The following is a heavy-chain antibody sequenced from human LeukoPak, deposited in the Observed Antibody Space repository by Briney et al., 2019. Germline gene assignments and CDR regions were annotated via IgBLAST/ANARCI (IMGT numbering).Heavy chain of an antibody. J-gene: IGHJ4*02. D-gene: IGHD6-19*01. CDR3: ARVGSGSYIDY. CDR2: ISSNGGST. CDR1: GFTFSSYA. Sequence: GGSLRLSCAASGFTFSSYAIHWVRQAPGKGLEYVSAISSNGGSTYYANSVKGRFTISRDNSKNTLYLQMGSLRAEDMAVYYCARVGSGSYIDYWGQGTLVTVSS. V-gene: IGHV3-64*01.